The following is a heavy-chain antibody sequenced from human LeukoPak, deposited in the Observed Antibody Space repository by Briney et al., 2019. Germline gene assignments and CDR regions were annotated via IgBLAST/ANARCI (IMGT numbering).Heavy chain of an antibody. CDR1: GFTFSSYS. V-gene: IGHV3-21*01. CDR3: AREASGYSYGLDAFDI. Sequence: GGSLRLSCAASGFTFSSYSMNWVRQAPGKGLEWVSSISSSSIYIYYADSLKGRFTISRDNAKNSLYLQMNSLRAEDTAVYYCAREASGYSYGLDAFDIWGQGTMVTVSS. CDR2: ISSSSIYI. J-gene: IGHJ3*02. D-gene: IGHD5-18*01.